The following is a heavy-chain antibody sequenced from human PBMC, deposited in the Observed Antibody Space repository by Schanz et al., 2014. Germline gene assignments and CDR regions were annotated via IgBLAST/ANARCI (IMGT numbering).Heavy chain of an antibody. V-gene: IGHV3-23*01. J-gene: IGHJ4*02. CDR1: GFTFSTYA. CDR2: LTGSGTTT. CDR3: ARDGDFDY. Sequence: EVQLLESGGGLVQPGGSLRLSCVASGFTFSTYAMSWVRQAPGKGPEWVSALTGSGTTTYYADSVKGRFTISRDNSKNTLFLQMSSLRAEDTAVYYCARDGDFDYWGQGTLVTVSS.